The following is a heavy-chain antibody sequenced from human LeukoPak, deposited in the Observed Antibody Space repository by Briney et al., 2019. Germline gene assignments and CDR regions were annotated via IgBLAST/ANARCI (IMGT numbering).Heavy chain of an antibody. CDR1: GFTVSSNY. J-gene: IGHJ1*01. D-gene: IGHD6-13*01. Sequence: GGSLRLSCAASGFTVSSNYMSWVRQAPGKGLEWVSVIYSGGSTYYADSVKGRFTISRDNSKNTLYLQMNSLRAEDTAVYYCAVAAAAEEYFQHWGQGTLVTVPS. CDR3: AVAAAAEEYFQH. CDR2: IYSGGST. V-gene: IGHV3-66*01.